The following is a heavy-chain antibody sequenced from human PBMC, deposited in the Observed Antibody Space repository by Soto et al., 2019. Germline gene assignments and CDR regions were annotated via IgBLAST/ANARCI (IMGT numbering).Heavy chain of an antibody. V-gene: IGHV3-15*01. J-gene: IGHJ4*02. CDR3: TTDYIVLRFLEWAFEQ. CDR1: GFTFSNAW. Sequence: EVQLVESGGGLVKPGGSLRLSCAASGFTFSNAWMSWVRQAPGKGLEWVGRIKSKTDGGTTDYAAPVKGRFTISRDDSKNTLYLQMNSLKTEDTAVYYCTTDYIVLRFLEWAFEQWGQGTLVTVSS. D-gene: IGHD3-3*01. CDR2: IKSKTDGGTT.